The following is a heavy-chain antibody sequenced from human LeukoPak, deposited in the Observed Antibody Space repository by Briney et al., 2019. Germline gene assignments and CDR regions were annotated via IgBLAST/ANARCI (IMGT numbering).Heavy chain of an antibody. CDR1: GYTLTELS. D-gene: IGHD3-22*01. CDR3: ALGEYYYDSSGYHY. Sequence: ASVKVSCKVSGYTLTELSMHWVRRAPGKGLEWMGGFDPEDGETIYAQKFQGRVTMTEDTSTDTAYMELSSLRSEDTAVYYCALGEYYYDSSGYHYWGQGTLVTVSS. CDR2: FDPEDGET. V-gene: IGHV1-24*01. J-gene: IGHJ4*02.